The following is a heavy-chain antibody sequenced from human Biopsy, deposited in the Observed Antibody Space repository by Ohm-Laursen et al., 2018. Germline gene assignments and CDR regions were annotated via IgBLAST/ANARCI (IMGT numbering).Heavy chain of an antibody. Sequence: GTLSLTCTVSGGSISDSTYHWGWIRQSPGKGLEWIGNIYYSGNTDYSPSLKSRVTISVDTSNNQFSLKLRSVTAADTAAYYCAKPTTRYGDCIHYFSYYGLDVWGQGTTVTVSS. J-gene: IGHJ6*02. CDR3: AKPTTRYGDCIHYFSYYGLDV. CDR1: GGSISDSTYH. V-gene: IGHV4-39*01. D-gene: IGHD4-17*01. CDR2: IYYSGNT.